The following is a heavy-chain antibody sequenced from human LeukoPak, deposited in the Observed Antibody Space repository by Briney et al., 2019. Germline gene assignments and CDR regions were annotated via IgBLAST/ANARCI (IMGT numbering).Heavy chain of an antibody. CDR1: GLTFNSYW. Sequence: GGSLRLSCAASGLTFNSYWMHWVRQVAGKGLVWVARINGYASNTTYADSVKGRFTISRDNAKNTLYLQMNSLRVDDTAVYYCARAMPHDNWFDPWGQGSLVTVSS. D-gene: IGHD2-2*01. V-gene: IGHV3-74*01. J-gene: IGHJ5*02. CDR2: INGYASNT. CDR3: ARAMPHDNWFDP.